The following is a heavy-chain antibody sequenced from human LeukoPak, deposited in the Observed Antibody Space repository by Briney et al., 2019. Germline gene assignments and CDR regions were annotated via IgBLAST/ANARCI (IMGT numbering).Heavy chain of an antibody. V-gene: IGHV4-59*01. CDR3: VRHTTSGWYQVVY. Sequence: SETLSLTRTVSGGSISNYFWSWIRQPPGKGLEWIGFITYSGSTDHNPSLKSRVTISVDASKNQFSLTLTSVTAADTAVYYCVRHTTSGWYQVVYWGQGTLVTVSS. CDR1: GGSISNYF. J-gene: IGHJ4*02. CDR2: ITYSGST. D-gene: IGHD6-19*01.